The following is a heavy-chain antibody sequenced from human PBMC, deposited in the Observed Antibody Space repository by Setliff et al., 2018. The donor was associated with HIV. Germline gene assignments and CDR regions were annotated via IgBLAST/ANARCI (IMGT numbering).Heavy chain of an antibody. J-gene: IGHJ4*02. CDR2: LSGHTMTT. CDR1: GFTFSSHT. CDR3: AKNDDILTGFAN. D-gene: IGHD3-9*01. Sequence: PGESLKISCAASGFTFSSHTMSWVRQAPGKGLEWVSSLSGHTMTTYYAGSVKGRSTISRDVSNNTLYFQMNSLRAEDTAIYFCAKNDDILTGFANWGQGTLGTVSS. V-gene: IGHV3-23*01.